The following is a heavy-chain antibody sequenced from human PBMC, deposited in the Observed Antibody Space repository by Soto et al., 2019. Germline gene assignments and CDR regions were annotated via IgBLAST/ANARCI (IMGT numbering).Heavy chain of an antibody. Sequence: QVQLVESGGGVVQPGRSLRLSCAASGFTFSSYAMHWVRQAPGKGLEWVAVISYDGSNKYYADSVKGRFTISIDNSKNPLYLQMNSLRAGDTAVYYCARGVDYYGSGSFDLWGRGTLVTVSS. V-gene: IGHV3-30-3*01. CDR3: ARGVDYYGSGSFDL. D-gene: IGHD3-10*01. CDR2: ISYDGSNK. J-gene: IGHJ2*01. CDR1: GFTFSSYA.